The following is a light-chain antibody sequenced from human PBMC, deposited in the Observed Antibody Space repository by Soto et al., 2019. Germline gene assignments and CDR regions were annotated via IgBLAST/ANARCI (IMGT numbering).Light chain of an antibody. CDR3: QQYGSSPWT. CDR1: QSVSSSY. CDR2: GAS. J-gene: IGKJ1*01. Sequence: EIVLTQSPATLSLSPGEGATLSCRASQSVSSSYLAWYQQKPGQAPRVLMYGASSRATGIPDRFSGSGSGTDFTLTISRLEPEDFAVYYCQQYGSSPWTFGQGTKVDI. V-gene: IGKV3-20*01.